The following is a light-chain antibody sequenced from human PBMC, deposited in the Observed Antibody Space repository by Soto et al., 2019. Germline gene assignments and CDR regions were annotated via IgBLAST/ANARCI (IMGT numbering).Light chain of an antibody. CDR1: QSINSY. CDR3: EQAGSFPIT. J-gene: IGKJ5*01. CDR2: DAS. V-gene: IGKV1-39*01. Sequence: DIQMTQSPSSLSASVGDRVTITCRASQSINSYLNWYQQKPGKAPKLLIYDASSLQSGVPPRFSGSGSGTDFTLTISSLQPEDFATYYCEQAGSFPITFGQGTRLEI.